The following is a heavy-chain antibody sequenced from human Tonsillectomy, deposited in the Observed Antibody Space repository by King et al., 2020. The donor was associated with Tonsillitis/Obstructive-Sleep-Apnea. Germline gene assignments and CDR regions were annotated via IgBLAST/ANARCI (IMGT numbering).Heavy chain of an antibody. CDR3: ARGDIVVVPAAHYYYYYLDV. CDR1: GGSFSDYY. CDR2: INHSGST. D-gene: IGHD2-2*01. Sequence: VQLQQWGAGLLKPSETLSLTCAVYGGSFSDYYWNWIRQPPGKGLEWIGEINHSGSTNYNPSLKSRVTISVDTSKNQFSLKLSSVTAADTVVYYCARGDIVVVPAAHYYYYYLDVWGKGTTVTVSS. J-gene: IGHJ6*03. V-gene: IGHV4-34*01.